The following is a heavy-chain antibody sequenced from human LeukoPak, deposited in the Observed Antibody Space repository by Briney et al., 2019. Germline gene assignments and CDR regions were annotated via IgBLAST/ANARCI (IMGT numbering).Heavy chain of an antibody. CDR1: GFTFSTYW. Sequence: GGSLRLSCAASGFTFSTYWMTWVRQAPGKGLEWVANIKQDGSEKYYVDSVKGRFTISRDNAKNSLYLQMDSLRAEDTAVYYCAKEGAYPIITYDSWGQGALVTVSS. CDR3: AKEGAYPIITYDS. V-gene: IGHV3-7*01. D-gene: IGHD3-10*01. J-gene: IGHJ5*01. CDR2: IKQDGSEK.